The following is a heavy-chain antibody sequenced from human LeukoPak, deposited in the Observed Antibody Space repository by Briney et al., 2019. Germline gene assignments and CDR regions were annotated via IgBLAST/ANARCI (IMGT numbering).Heavy chain of an antibody. CDR3: ARDLGSSGYLDY. CDR1: GFTFSSYE. V-gene: IGHV3-48*03. CDR2: ISSSGSTI. D-gene: IGHD3-22*01. Sequence: PGGSLRLSCAASGFTFSSYEMNWVRQAPGKGLEWVSYISSSGSTIYYADSVKVRFTISRDNAKNSLYLQMNSLRAEDTAVYYCARDLGSSGYLDYWGQGTLVTVSS. J-gene: IGHJ4*02.